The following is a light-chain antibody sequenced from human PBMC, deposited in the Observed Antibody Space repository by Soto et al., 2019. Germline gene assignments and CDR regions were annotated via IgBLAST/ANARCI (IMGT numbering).Light chain of an antibody. CDR3: QQRSNWPPIT. J-gene: IGKJ5*01. CDR1: QSVGSTY. Sequence: EDVLTQSPGTLSLSPGERATLSCRSCQSVGSTYLAWYQQKPGQAPRLLIYDASNRATGIPARFSGSGSGTDFTLTISSLEPEDFAVYYCQQRSNWPPITFGQGTRLEIK. CDR2: DAS. V-gene: IGKV3-11*01.